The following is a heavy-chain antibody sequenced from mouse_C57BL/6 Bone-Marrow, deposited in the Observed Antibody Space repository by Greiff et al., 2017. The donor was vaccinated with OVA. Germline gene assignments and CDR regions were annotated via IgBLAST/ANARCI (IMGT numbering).Heavy chain of an antibody. Sequence: QVQLQQPGAELVKPGASVKMSCKASGYTFTSYWITWVKQRPGQGLEWIGDIYPGSGSTNYNEKFKSKATLTVDTSSSTAYMQLSSLTSEDSAVYYCARRDYDYSYYAMDYWGQGTSVTVSS. CDR2: IYPGSGST. J-gene: IGHJ4*01. CDR1: GYTFTSYW. D-gene: IGHD2-4*01. V-gene: IGHV1-55*01. CDR3: ARRDYDYSYYAMDY.